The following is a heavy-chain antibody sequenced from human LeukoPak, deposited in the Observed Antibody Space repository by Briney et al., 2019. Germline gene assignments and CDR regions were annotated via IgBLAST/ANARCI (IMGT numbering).Heavy chain of an antibody. CDR1: GFTFDDYG. CDR2: INWNGGST. D-gene: IGHD6-19*01. V-gene: IGHV3-20*04. CDR3: ARDYSSGWYDAFDI. J-gene: IGHJ3*02. Sequence: PGGSLRLSCAASGFTFDDYGMSWVRQAPGKGLEWVSGINWNGGSTGYADSEKGRFTISRDNAKNSLYLQMNSLRAEDTALYYCARDYSSGWYDAFDIWGQGTMVTVSS.